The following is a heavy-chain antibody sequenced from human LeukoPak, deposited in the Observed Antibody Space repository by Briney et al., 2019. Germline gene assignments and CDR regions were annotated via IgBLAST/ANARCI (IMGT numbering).Heavy chain of an antibody. CDR1: GYTFTGHY. V-gene: IGHV1-2*02. J-gene: IGHJ6*03. Sequence: GASVKVSCKASGYTFTGHYMHWVRQAPGQGLEWMGWINPNSGGTNYAQKFQGRVTMTRNTSISTAYMELSRLRSDDTAVYYCARFDFWSGYYDPYYMDVWGKGTTATVSS. D-gene: IGHD3-3*01. CDR3: ARFDFWSGYYDPYYMDV. CDR2: INPNSGGT.